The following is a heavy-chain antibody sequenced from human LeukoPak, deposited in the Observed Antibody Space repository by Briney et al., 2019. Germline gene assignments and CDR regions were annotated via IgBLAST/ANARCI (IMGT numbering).Heavy chain of an antibody. CDR3: ARRICRGGSCYSIDY. CDR2: INHSGST. Sequence: SETLSLTCAVYGGSFSGYYWSRIRQPPGKGLDWIGEINHSGSTNYNPSLKSRVTISVDTSKNQFSLKLSSVTAADTAVYYCARRICRGGSCYSIDYWGQGTLVTVSS. D-gene: IGHD2-15*01. CDR1: GGSFSGYY. J-gene: IGHJ4*02. V-gene: IGHV4-34*01.